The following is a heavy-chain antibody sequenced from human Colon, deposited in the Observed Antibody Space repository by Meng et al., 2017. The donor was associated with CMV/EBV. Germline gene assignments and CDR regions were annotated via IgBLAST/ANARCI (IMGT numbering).Heavy chain of an antibody. V-gene: IGHV1-2*02. CDR1: GYIFTDYF. Sequence: ASVTVSCKASGYIFTDYFLHWVRQAPGQGLDWMGWIHPKRGGITVEEKFQGRLTMTRDTSSSTVYMELTSLRSDDTAMYYWVREGGREGTGNGCNIGAIWVDTWGQGNQVTVSS. J-gene: IGHJ5*02. CDR3: VREGGREGTGNGCNIGAIWVDT. D-gene: IGHD2/OR15-2a*01. CDR2: IHPKRGGI.